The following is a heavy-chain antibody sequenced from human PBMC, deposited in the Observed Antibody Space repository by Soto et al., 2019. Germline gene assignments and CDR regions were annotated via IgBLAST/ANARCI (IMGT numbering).Heavy chain of an antibody. CDR1: GGSFSGYY. J-gene: IGHJ4*02. Sequence: SGTLSLTCAVYGGSFSGYYWSWIRQPPGKGLEWIGEINHSGSTNYNPSLKSRVTISVDTSKNQFSLKLSSVTAADTAVYYCARRHDYVSGSYSYTGMRYYLDYWGQGTRVTVS. V-gene: IGHV4-34*01. D-gene: IGHD3-16*02. CDR2: INHSGST. CDR3: ARRHDYVSGSYSYTGMRYYLDY.